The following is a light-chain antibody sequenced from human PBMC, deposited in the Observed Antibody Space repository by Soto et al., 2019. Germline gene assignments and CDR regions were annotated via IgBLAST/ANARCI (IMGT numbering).Light chain of an antibody. J-gene: IGLJ3*02. V-gene: IGLV2-14*01. Sequence: QSALTQPASVSGSPGQSITISCTGSSGDVGHYNYVSWYQQHPGTAPKLIIYEVTNRPSGVSNRFSGSKSGNTASLIISGLQAEDDADYYCTSYTSVRSWVFGGGTKVTVL. CDR1: SGDVGHYNY. CDR2: EVT. CDR3: TSYTSVRSWV.